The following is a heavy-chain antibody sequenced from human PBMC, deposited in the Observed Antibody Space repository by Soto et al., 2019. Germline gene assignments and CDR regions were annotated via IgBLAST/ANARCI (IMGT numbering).Heavy chain of an antibody. CDR2: ISGSGGST. CDR3: AKDMSHLTIVVVVAATRSGPFDY. CDR1: GFTFSSYA. D-gene: IGHD2-15*01. V-gene: IGHV3-23*01. Sequence: GGSLRLSCAASGFTFSSYAMSWVRQAPGKGLEWVSAISGSGGSTYYADSVKGRFTISRDNSKNTLYLQMNSLRAEDTAVYYCAKDMSHLTIVVVVAATRSGPFDYWGQGTLVTVSS. J-gene: IGHJ4*02.